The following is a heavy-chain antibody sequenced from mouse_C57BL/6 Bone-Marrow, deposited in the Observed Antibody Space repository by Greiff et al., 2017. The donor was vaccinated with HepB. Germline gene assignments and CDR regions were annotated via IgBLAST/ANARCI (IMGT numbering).Heavy chain of an antibody. D-gene: IGHD3-2*02. CDR2: ISSGSSTI. CDR3: ARPYSSGYAWFAY. J-gene: IGHJ3*01. V-gene: IGHV5-17*01. CDR1: GFTFSDYG. Sequence: EVKLVESGGGLVKPGGSLKLSCAASGFTFSDYGMHWVRQAPEKGLEWVAYISSGSSTIYYADTVKGRFTISRDNAKNTLFLQMTSLRSEDTAMYYCARPYSSGYAWFAYWGQGTLVTVSA.